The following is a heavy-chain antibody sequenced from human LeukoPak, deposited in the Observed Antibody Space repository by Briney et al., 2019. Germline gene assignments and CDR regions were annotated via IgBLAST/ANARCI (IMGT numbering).Heavy chain of an antibody. CDR2: INHSGST. CDR1: GGSFSGYY. V-gene: IGHV4-34*01. D-gene: IGHD5-24*01. J-gene: IGHJ5*02. CDR3: ARDVSVGKRDHNWFDP. Sequence: SETLSLTCAVYGGSFSGYYWSWIRQPPGKGLEWIGEINHSGSTNYNPSLKSRVTISVDTSKNQFSLKLSSVTAADTAVYYCARDVSVGKRDHNWFDPWGQGTLVTVSS.